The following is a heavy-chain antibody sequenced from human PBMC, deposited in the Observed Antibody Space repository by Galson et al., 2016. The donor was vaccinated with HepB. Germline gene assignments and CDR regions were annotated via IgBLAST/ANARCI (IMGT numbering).Heavy chain of an antibody. CDR1: GVSISSSNW. Sequence: SETLSLTCAVSGVSISSSNWRSWVRQPPGKGLEWIGEIYHSGSTNYNPSLKSRITISVDKSKNQFSLKLSSVTAADTAVYYCARTVATGDSYVHYWGQGTLVTVSS. CDR3: ARTVATGDSYVHY. V-gene: IGHV4-4*02. CDR2: IYHSGST. D-gene: IGHD3-10*02. J-gene: IGHJ4*02.